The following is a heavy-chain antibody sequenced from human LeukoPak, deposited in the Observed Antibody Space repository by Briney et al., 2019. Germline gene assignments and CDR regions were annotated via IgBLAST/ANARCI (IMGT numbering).Heavy chain of an antibody. D-gene: IGHD6-13*01. CDR1: GGSISSGDYY. CDR2: IYYSGST. J-gene: IGHJ3*02. Sequence: PSETLSLTCTVSGGSISSGDYYWSWIRQPPGKGLEWIGYIYYSGSTYYNPSLKSRVTISVDTSKNQFSLKLSSVTAADTAVYYCARDLAAAGIDAFDIWGQGTIVTVSS. CDR3: ARDLAAAGIDAFDI. V-gene: IGHV4-30-4*01.